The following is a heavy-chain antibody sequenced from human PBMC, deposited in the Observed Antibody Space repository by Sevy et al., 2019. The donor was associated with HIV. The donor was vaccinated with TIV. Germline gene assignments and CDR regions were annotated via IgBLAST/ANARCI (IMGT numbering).Heavy chain of an antibody. CDR2: IKSKTDGGTT. V-gene: IGHV3-15*01. CDR1: GFTFSNAW. J-gene: IGHJ4*02. Sequence: GGSLRLSCAASGFTFSNAWMSWVRQAPGKGLEWVGRIKSKTDGGTTDYAAPVKGRFTISRDDSKNTRYLQMNSLKTEDTAVYYCTTVRIVVVVAATEFDYWGQGTLVTVSS. D-gene: IGHD2-15*01. CDR3: TTVRIVVVVAATEFDY.